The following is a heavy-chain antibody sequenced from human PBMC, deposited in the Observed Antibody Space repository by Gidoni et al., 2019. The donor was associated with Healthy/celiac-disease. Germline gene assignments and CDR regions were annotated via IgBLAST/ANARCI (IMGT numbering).Heavy chain of an antibody. CDR1: GFTFTSSA. Sequence: QMQLVQSGPEVKKPGTSVKVSCKASGFTFTSSAVQCVRQARGQRLEWIGWIVVGSGNTNYAQKFQERVTITRDMSTSTAYMELSSLRSEDTAVYYCAADQYYYDSSGYYWGQGTLVTVSS. V-gene: IGHV1-58*01. D-gene: IGHD3-22*01. CDR3: AADQYYYDSSGYY. J-gene: IGHJ4*02. CDR2: IVVGSGNT.